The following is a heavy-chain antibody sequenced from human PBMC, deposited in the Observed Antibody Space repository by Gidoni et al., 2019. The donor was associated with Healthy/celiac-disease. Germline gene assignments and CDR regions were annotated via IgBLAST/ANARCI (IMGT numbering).Heavy chain of an antibody. CDR2: IYTSGST. Sequence: QVQLQESGPGLVKPSQTLSLTCTVSGGSISSGSYYWSWIRQPAGKGLEWIGRIYTSGSTNYNPSLKSRVTISVDTSKNQFSLKLSSVTAADTAVYYCARVRVVIDAFDIWGQGTMVTVSS. V-gene: IGHV4-61*02. CDR1: GGSISSGSYY. D-gene: IGHD3-22*01. J-gene: IGHJ3*02. CDR3: ARVRVVIDAFDI.